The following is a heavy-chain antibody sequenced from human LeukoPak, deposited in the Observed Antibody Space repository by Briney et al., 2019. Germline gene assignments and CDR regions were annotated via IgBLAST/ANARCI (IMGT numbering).Heavy chain of an antibody. D-gene: IGHD2-15*01. CDR1: GYTFTGYY. CDR3: ARDGSGHCSGGSCYLYGYYYYYGMDV. CDR2: INPNSGGT. Sequence: GASVKVSCKASGYTFTGYYMHWVRQAPGQGLEWMGWINPNSGGTNYAQKFQGRVTMTRDTSISTAYMELSRLRSDDTAVYYCARDGSGHCSGGSCYLYGYYYYYGMDVWGQGTTVTVSS. J-gene: IGHJ6*02. V-gene: IGHV1-2*02.